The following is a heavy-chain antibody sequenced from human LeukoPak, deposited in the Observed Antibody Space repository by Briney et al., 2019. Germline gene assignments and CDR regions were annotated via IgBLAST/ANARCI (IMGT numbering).Heavy chain of an antibody. Sequence: GGSLRLSCAASGFTFSDYYMSWIRQAPGKGLEWVSYISSGSTIYYADSVKGRFTISRDNAKNSLYLQMNSLRAEDTAVYYCARGNMYYDFWSGYYYYWGQGALVTVSS. CDR2: ISSGSTI. D-gene: IGHD3-3*01. CDR3: ARGNMYYDFWSGYYYY. CDR1: GFTFSDYY. V-gene: IGHV3-11*01. J-gene: IGHJ4*02.